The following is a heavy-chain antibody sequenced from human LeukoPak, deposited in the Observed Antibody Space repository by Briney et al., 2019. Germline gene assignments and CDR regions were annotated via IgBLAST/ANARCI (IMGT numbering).Heavy chain of an antibody. J-gene: IGHJ5*02. Sequence: SETLSLTCTVSGGSISSYYWSWIRQPAGKGLEWIGRIYTSGSTNYNPSLKSRVTMSVDTSKNQFTLKLSSVTAADTAVYYCARDIVLMDTNWFDPWGQGTLVTVSS. CDR1: GGSISSYY. CDR3: ARDIVLMDTNWFDP. V-gene: IGHV4-4*07. D-gene: IGHD2-8*01. CDR2: IYTSGST.